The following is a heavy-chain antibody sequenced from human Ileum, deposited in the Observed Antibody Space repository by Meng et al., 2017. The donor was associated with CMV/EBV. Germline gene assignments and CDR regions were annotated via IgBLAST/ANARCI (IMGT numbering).Heavy chain of an antibody. D-gene: IGHD3-3*01. J-gene: IGHJ6*02. V-gene: IGHV3-7*01. Sequence: GGSLRLSCAASGFTFSRNWMTWVRQPPGKGLEWVANINEDGGEIYYVDSLWGRFTISRDNAKNSLYLQMNSLRAEDSAVYYCARITTFGTGLHGMDVWGQGTTVTVSS. CDR2: INEDGGEI. CDR3: ARITTFGTGLHGMDV. CDR1: GFTFSRNW.